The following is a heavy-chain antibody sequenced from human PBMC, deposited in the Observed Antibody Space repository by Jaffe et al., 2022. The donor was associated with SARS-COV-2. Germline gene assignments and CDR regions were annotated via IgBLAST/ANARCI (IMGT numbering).Heavy chain of an antibody. Sequence: QLQLQESGPGLVKPSETLSLTCTVSGGSISSSSYYWGWIRQPPGKGLEWIGSIYYSGSTYYNPSLKSRVTISVDTSKNQFSLKLSSVTAADTAVYYCARPSHYYSDGFDPWGQGTLVTVSS. CDR3: ARPSHYYSDGFDP. J-gene: IGHJ5*02. CDR1: GGSISSSSYY. D-gene: IGHD3-10*01. CDR2: IYYSGST. V-gene: IGHV4-39*01.